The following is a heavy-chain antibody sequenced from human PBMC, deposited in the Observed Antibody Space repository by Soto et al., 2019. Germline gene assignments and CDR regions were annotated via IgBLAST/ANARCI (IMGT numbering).Heavy chain of an antibody. CDR3: ARGGRGVRGAFDV. CDR1: GFTFSSFA. Sequence: QEILVESGGGVVQSGTSLRLSCAASGFTFSSFAMHWVRQAPGKGLEWVSVISFNGLSQFYADSVRGRVTVSRDNSKNTLYLQLDSLRPDDTAVYCYARGGRGVRGAFDVWGQGIEVSVS. V-gene: IGHV3-30*04. CDR2: ISFNGLSQ. J-gene: IGHJ3*01. D-gene: IGHD3-16*01.